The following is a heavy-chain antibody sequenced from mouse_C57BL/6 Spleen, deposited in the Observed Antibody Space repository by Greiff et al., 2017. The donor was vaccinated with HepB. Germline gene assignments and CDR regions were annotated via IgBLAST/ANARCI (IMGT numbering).Heavy chain of an antibody. V-gene: IGHV1-82*01. CDR2: IYPGDGDT. D-gene: IGHD4-1*01. CDR1: GYAFSSSW. Sequence: QVQLQQSGPELVKPGASVKISCKASGYAFSSSWMNWVKQRPGKGLEWIGRIYPGDGDTNYNGKFKGKATLTADKSSSTAYMQLSSLTSEDSAVCFCARSSGTAYWGQGTLVTVSA. J-gene: IGHJ3*01. CDR3: ARSSGTAY.